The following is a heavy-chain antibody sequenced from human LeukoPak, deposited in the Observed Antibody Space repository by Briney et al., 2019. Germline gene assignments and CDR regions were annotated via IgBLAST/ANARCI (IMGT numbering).Heavy chain of an antibody. D-gene: IGHD5-12*01. J-gene: IGHJ4*02. CDR1: GGSISGYY. CDR3: VSGYSGYPYYLDY. Sequence: KSSETLSLTCTVSGGSISGYYWTWIRQPPGKGLEWIGYISYSGSTSSHPSLKSRVTISLDTSKNRFSLKLTSVTAADTAVYYCVSGYSGYPYYLDYWGQGTLVTVSS. V-gene: IGHV4-59*08. CDR2: ISYSGST.